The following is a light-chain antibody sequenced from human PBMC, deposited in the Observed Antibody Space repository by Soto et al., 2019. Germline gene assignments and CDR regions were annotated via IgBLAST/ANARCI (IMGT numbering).Light chain of an antibody. CDR1: QSVDRSY. V-gene: IGKV3-20*01. CDR2: VAS. Sequence: EGVLTQSPGTLSLSPGERATLSCRASQSVDRSYLAWYQQRPGQAPRLLIYVASSRATGIPDRFSGSGSGTDFTLTISRLEPEDFAVYFCQQYGSSPPMFTFGQGTKLEIK. J-gene: IGKJ2*01. CDR3: QQYGSSPPMFT.